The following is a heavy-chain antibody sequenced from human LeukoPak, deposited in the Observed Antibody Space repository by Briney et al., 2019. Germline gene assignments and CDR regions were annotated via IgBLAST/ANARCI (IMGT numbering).Heavy chain of an antibody. Sequence: GESLKISCKGSGYNFTTYWIGWVRQMPGKGLEWMGIIYPGDSDIRYSPSFQGQVSMSADKSISTVYVQWSSLKASDTAMYYCARRAKNMVYFDYWGQGTPVTVSS. D-gene: IGHD2/OR15-2a*01. V-gene: IGHV5-51*01. CDR3: ARRAKNMVYFDY. J-gene: IGHJ4*02. CDR2: IYPGDSDI. CDR1: GYNFTTYW.